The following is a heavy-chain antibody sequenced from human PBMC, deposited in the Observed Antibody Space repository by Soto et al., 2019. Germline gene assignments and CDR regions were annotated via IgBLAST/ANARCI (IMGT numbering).Heavy chain of an antibody. CDR3: ARDSDIVVVPAAMGMDYYYMDV. CDR2: INPSGGST. CDR1: GYTFTSYY. J-gene: IGHJ6*03. Sequence: ASVKVSCKASGYTFTSYYMHWVRQAPGQGLEWMGIINPSGGSTSYAQKFQGRVTMTRDTSTSTVYMELSSLRSEDTAVYYCARDSDIVVVPAAMGMDYYYMDVWGKGTTVTVSS. V-gene: IGHV1-46*03. D-gene: IGHD2-2*01.